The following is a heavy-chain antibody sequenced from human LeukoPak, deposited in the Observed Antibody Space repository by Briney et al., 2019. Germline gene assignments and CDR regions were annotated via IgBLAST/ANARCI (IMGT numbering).Heavy chain of an antibody. CDR2: ISYDGSNK. J-gene: IGHJ6*02. CDR1: GFTFSSYA. CDR3: ARVDTAMEIYYYYGMDV. V-gene: IGHV3-30-3*01. Sequence: GALRLSCAASGFTFSSYAMHWVRQAPGKGLEWVAVISYDGSNKYYADSVKGRFTISRDNSKNTLYLQMNSLRAEDTAVYYCARVDTAMEIYYYYGMDVWGQGTTVTVSS. D-gene: IGHD5-18*01.